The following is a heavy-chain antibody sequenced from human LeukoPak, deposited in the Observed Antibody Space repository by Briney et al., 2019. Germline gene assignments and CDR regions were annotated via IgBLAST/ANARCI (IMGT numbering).Heavy chain of an antibody. CDR3: VKESAADATFHFDY. CDR2: ISYDGSNK. Sequence: GRSLRLSCAASGFTFSSYAMHWVRQAPGKGLEWVAVISYDGSNKYYADSVKGRFTISRDSSENKLYLQMNRLRSEDTAVYYYVKESAADATFHFDYWGQGTLVTVSS. CDR1: GFTFSSYA. D-gene: IGHD6-13*01. J-gene: IGHJ4*02. V-gene: IGHV3-30*04.